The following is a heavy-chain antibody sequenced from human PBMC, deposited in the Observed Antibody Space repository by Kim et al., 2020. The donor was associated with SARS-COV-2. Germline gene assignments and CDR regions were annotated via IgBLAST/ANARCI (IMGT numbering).Heavy chain of an antibody. CDR1: GYTFTGYY. CDR3: ARGGSFYGSGSYLGSYYGMDV. Sequence: ASVKVSCKASGYTFTGYYMHWVRQAPGQGLEWMGRINPNSGGTNYAQKFQGRVTMTRDTSISTAYMELSRLRSDDTAVYYCARGGSFYGSGSYLGSYYGMDVWGQGTTVTVSS. V-gene: IGHV1-2*06. J-gene: IGHJ6*02. CDR2: INPNSGGT. D-gene: IGHD3-10*01.